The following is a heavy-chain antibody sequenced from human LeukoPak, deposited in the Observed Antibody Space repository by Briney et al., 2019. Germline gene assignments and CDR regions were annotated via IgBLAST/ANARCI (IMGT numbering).Heavy chain of an antibody. CDR2: IASDGSST. J-gene: IGHJ4*02. V-gene: IGHV3-74*01. CDR1: GFTFTTYW. Sequence: GGSLRLSCAASGFTFTTYWMHWVRQAPGKGLVWVSRIASDGSSTTYADSVKGRFSISRDNAKNTLYLQMNSLRVEDTAVYYCARGRPHGNDYWGQGTLVTVSS. D-gene: IGHD4-23*01. CDR3: ARGRPHGNDY.